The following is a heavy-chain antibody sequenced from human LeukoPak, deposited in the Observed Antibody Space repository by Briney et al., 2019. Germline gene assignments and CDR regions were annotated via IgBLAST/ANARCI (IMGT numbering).Heavy chain of an antibody. J-gene: IGHJ4*02. V-gene: IGHV1-2*02. Sequence: ASVTVSCKASGYTFTGYYMHWVRQAPGQGLEWMGWINPNSGGTNYAQKFQGRVTMTRDTSISTAYMELSRLRSDDTAVYYCARIAEPLTAVRYYFDYWGQGTLVSVSS. D-gene: IGHD1-26*01. CDR3: ARIAEPLTAVRYYFDY. CDR2: INPNSGGT. CDR1: GYTFTGYY.